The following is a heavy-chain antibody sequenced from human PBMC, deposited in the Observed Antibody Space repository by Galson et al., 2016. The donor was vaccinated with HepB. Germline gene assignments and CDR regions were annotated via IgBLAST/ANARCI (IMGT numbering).Heavy chain of an antibody. J-gene: IGHJ5*02. D-gene: IGHD2-2*01. CDR3: ARDYSSATCWPWGYNYFDA. CDR1: GYTFTTYG. Sequence: SVKVSCKASGYTFTTYGMHWVRQAPGQRLEWMGWINGGIGNTEYSQKFQGRVSITRDKSASTAYMEVSSLTSEDTAVYYCARDYSSATCWPWGYNYFDAWGKGTPVTVSS. V-gene: IGHV1-3*01. CDR2: INGGIGNT.